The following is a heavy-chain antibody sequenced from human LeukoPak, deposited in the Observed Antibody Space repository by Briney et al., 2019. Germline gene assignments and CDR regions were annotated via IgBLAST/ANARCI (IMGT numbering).Heavy chain of an antibody. CDR3: ARSLQPIYGMDV. CDR2: INPNSGGT. Sequence: GASVKVSCKASRYTFTGYYMHWVRQAPGQGLEWMGWINPNSGGTNYAQKFQGRVTMTRDTSISTAYMELSRLRSDDAAVYYCARSLQPIYGMDVWGQGTTVTVSS. V-gene: IGHV1-2*02. J-gene: IGHJ6*02. D-gene: IGHD1-1*01. CDR1: RYTFTGYY.